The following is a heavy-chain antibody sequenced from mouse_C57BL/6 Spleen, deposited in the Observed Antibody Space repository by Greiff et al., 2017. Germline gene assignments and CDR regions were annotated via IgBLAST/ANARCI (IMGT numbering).Heavy chain of an antibody. Sequence: EVKLMESGPGLVKPSQSLSLTCSVTGYSITSGYYWNWIRQFPGNKLEWMGYISYDGSNNYNPSLKNRISITRDTSKNQFFLKLNSVTTEDTATYYCARALTGTSVDYAMDYWGQGTSVTVSS. CDR2: ISYDGSN. D-gene: IGHD4-1*01. V-gene: IGHV3-6*01. CDR1: GYSITSGYY. J-gene: IGHJ4*01. CDR3: ARALTGTSVDYAMDY.